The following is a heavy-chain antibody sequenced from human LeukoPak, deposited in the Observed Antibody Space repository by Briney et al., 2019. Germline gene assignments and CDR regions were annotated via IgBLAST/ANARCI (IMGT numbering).Heavy chain of an antibody. CDR1: GYTFTSYY. Sequence: ASVKVSCKASGYTFTSYYMHWVRQAPGQGLEWMGVVIPSGGGTSYSQMFQGRLTMTRDMSTSTAYMELSSLRSEDTAVYYCTRTLGAVADSRYWFDPWGQGTLVTVSS. D-gene: IGHD3-16*01. V-gene: IGHV1-46*01. J-gene: IGHJ5*02. CDR3: TRTLGAVADSRYWFDP. CDR2: VIPSGGGT.